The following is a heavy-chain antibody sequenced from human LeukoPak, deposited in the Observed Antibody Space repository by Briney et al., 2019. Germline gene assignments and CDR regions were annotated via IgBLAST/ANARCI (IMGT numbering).Heavy chain of an antibody. Sequence: PSETLSLTCTVSGGSVSSGSYYWSWIRQPPGKGLEWIGYTYYSGSTNYNPSLKSRVTISVDTSKNQFSLKLSSVTAADTAVYYCARGGSSWYSDAFDIWGQGTMVTVSS. D-gene: IGHD6-13*01. V-gene: IGHV4-61*01. CDR3: ARGGSSWYSDAFDI. J-gene: IGHJ3*02. CDR1: GGSVSSGSYY. CDR2: TYYSGST.